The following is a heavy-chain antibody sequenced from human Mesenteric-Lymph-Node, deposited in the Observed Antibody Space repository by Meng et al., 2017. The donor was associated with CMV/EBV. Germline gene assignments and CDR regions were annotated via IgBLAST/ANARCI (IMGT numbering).Heavy chain of an antibody. CDR3: AKGGYCSSTSCYHYYYYYGMDV. Sequence: GGSLRLSCVASGFTFSSYALHWVRQAPGKGLEWVAVVSYDGSDKYYADSVKGRFTISRDNSKNTLYLQMNSLRAEDTAVYYCAKGGYCSSTSCYHYYYYYGMDVWGQGTTVTVSS. CDR2: VSYDGSDK. CDR1: GFTFSSYA. D-gene: IGHD2-2*01. J-gene: IGHJ6*02. V-gene: IGHV3-30*04.